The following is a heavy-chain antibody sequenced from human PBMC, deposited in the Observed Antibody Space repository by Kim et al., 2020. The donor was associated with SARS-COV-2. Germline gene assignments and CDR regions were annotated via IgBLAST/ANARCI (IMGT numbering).Heavy chain of an antibody. V-gene: IGHV3-33*01. CDR1: GFTFSNFG. J-gene: IGHJ4*02. D-gene: IGHD1-26*01. CDR3: ARGIVGAGQSFDL. CDR2: IWYDGSNK. Sequence: GGSLRLSCAASGFTFSNFGMHWVRQAPGKGLEWVAIIWYDGSNKYHADSVKGRFTISRDNSKNTLYLQMDSLRDEDTAVYYCARGIVGAGQSFDLWGQGT.